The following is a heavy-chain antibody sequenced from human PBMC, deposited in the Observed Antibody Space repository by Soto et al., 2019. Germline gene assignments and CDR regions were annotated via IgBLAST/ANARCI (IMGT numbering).Heavy chain of an antibody. CDR1: GYTFTSYA. D-gene: IGHD6-6*01. CDR2: ISAYNGTT. CDR3: ARLEAGPSPIAARRYYFDY. Sequence: QVQLLQSGAEVKKPGASVKVSCKTSGYTFTSYAISWVRQAPGHGLEWLGWISAYNGTTNYAQKLHGRVTMTTDTSTGTAYIDLRSLRSDATALYYCARLEAGPSPIAARRYYFDYWGQGTLVTVSS. V-gene: IGHV1-18*04. J-gene: IGHJ4*02.